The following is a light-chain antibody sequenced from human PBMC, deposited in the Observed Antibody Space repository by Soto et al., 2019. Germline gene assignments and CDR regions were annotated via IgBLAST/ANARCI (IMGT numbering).Light chain of an antibody. J-gene: IGLJ2*01. CDR3: CSYAGSSTSVV. Sequence: QSVLTQPASVSGSPGQSITISCTRTSSDVGRYNLVSWYQQHPGKAPKLMIYEVSKRPSGVSHRFSGSKSGNTASLTISGLQAEDEADYHCCSYAGSSTSVVFGGGTKLTVL. CDR2: EVS. V-gene: IGLV2-23*02. CDR1: SSDVGRYNL.